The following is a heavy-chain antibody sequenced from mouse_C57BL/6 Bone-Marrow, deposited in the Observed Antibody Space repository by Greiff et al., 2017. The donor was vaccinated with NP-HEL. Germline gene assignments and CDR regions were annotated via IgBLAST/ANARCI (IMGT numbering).Heavy chain of an antibody. CDR3: ASQGTTAYYFDY. Sequence: QVQLQQPGAELVKPGASVKLSCKASGYTFTSYWMHWVKQRPGQGLEWIGMIHPNSGSTYYNEKLKSKATLTVDNSSSTASLQLSSLTSEDSAVNYCASQGTTAYYFDYWGQGTTLTVSS. J-gene: IGHJ2*01. V-gene: IGHV1-64*01. D-gene: IGHD1-2*01. CDR1: GYTFTSYW. CDR2: IHPNSGST.